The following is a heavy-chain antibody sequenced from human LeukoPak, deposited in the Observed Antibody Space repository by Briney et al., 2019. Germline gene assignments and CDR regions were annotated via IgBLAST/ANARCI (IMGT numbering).Heavy chain of an antibody. J-gene: IGHJ4*02. CDR1: GFTFSSYS. D-gene: IGHD1-1*01. CDR3: ARDGRVWNFDY. V-gene: IGHV3-20*04. Sequence: GGSLRLSCAASGFTFSSYSMNWVRHGPGKGLEWVSAINWNGGSTGYADSVKGRFTISRDNAKNSLYLQMNSLRAEDTALYYCARDGRVWNFDYWGQGTLVTVSS. CDR2: INWNGGST.